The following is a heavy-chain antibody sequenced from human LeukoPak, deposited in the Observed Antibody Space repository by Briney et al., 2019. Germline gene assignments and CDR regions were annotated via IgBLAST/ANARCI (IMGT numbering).Heavy chain of an antibody. D-gene: IGHD3-16*02. Sequence: GGSLRLSCAASGFTFSSYEMNWVRQAPGKGLEWVSYISSSGSTKYYADSVKGRFTISRDNAKNSLYLQMNSLRAEDTAVYYCARLVDPWGSYRLDYWGQGTLVTVFS. J-gene: IGHJ4*02. V-gene: IGHV3-48*03. CDR2: ISSSGSTK. CDR1: GFTFSSYE. CDR3: ARLVDPWGSYRLDY.